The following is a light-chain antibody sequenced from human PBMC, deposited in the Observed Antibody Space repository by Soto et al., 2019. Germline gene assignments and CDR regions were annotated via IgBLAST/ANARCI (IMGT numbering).Light chain of an antibody. J-gene: IGKJ4*01. CDR3: QQRSTWPPALT. CDR1: QSVSNS. V-gene: IGKV3-11*01. Sequence: EIVLTQSPATLSLSPGERATLSCRASQSVSNSLAWYQQKPGQAPRLLIYDASNRATGIPARFSGSGSGTDCTLTISSLEPEDFAVYYCQQRSTWPPALTFGGGTKVEIK. CDR2: DAS.